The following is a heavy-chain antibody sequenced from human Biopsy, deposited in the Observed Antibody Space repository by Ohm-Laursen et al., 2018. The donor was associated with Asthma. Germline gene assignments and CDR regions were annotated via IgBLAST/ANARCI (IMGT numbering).Heavy chain of an antibody. J-gene: IGHJ4*02. Sequence: TLSLTCTVSGDSITSGGCCWNWIRQHPGKGLEWIGHIHHSGTRYFNPSLKSRVSFSRDTSKNQFSLRLMSVTAADTAMYYCARIPRRSGSYFVDYWGQGTLVTVSS. D-gene: IGHD3-22*01. CDR1: GDSITSGGCC. V-gene: IGHV4-31*03. CDR3: ARIPRRSGSYFVDY. CDR2: IHHSGTR.